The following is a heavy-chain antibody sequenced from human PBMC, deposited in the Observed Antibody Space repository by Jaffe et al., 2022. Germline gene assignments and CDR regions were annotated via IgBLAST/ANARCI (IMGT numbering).Heavy chain of an antibody. CDR1: GYTFTSYG. D-gene: IGHD3-3*01. CDR2: ISAYNGNT. V-gene: IGHV1-18*01. J-gene: IGHJ3*02. CDR3: ARIRGITIFGVVTTNDAFDI. Sequence: QVQLVQSGAEVKKPGASVKVSCKASGYTFTSYGISWVRQAPGQGLEWMGWISAYNGNTNYAQKLQGRVTMTTDTSTSTAYMELRSLRSDDTAVYYCARIRGITIFGVVTTNDAFDIWGQGTMVTVSS.